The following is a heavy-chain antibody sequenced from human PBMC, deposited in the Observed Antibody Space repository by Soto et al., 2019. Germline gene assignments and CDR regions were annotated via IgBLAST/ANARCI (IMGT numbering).Heavy chain of an antibody. J-gene: IGHJ6*02. CDR1: GYSFTSYW. CDR3: ARRLSGLYYYGMDV. Sequence: GESLKISCKGSGYSFTSYWISWVRQMPGKGLEWMGRIDPSDSYTDYSPSFQGHVTISADKSISTAYLQWSSLKASDTAMYYCARRLSGLYYYGMDVWGQGTTVTVSS. V-gene: IGHV5-10-1*01. CDR2: IDPSDSYT.